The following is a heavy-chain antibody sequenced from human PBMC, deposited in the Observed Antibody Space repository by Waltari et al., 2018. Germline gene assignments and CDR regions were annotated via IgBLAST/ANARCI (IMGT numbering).Heavy chain of an antibody. V-gene: IGHV4-39*01. Sequence: QVYLQESGPGLVKPSASLSLTCTVSGASAKSTSYYWGGIRQPPGKGLEWIGSIYNSGTTYYNPSLKSRVTISVDASDKQFYLTLTSVTAADTAVYFCVRPPHCRGNTCTALWGQGALVTVSS. J-gene: IGHJ4*02. CDR1: GASAKSTSYY. CDR2: IYNSGTT. CDR3: VRPPHCRGNTCTAL. D-gene: IGHD3-10*01.